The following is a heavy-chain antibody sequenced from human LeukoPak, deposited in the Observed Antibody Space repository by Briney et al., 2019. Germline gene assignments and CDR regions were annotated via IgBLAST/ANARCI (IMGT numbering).Heavy chain of an antibody. J-gene: IGHJ6*02. CDR2: ISWNSGSI. Sequence: GGSLRLSCAASGFTFSSHSMNWVRQAPGKGLEWVSGISWNSGSIGYADSVKGRFTISRDNAKNSLYLQMNSLRAEDTALYYCASGYYYYYGMDVWGQGTTVTVSS. V-gene: IGHV3-9*01. CDR1: GFTFSSHS. CDR3: ASGYYYYYGMDV.